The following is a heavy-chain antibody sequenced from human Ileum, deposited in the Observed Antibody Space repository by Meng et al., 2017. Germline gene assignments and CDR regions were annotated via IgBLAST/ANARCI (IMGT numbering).Heavy chain of an antibody. CDR2: IHHSGTT. D-gene: IGHD3-10*01. CDR1: GGSISSSNW. J-gene: IGHJ4*02. CDR3: ARGVVSGSHYNTY. Sequence: QVQLQESGPGLVKPSGTLSLTCAVSGGSISSSNWWSLVRQPPEKGLEWIGEIHHSGTTNYSPSLKSRLTISVDKSKNQFSLKLQSVTAADTAVYFWARGVVSGSHYNTYWGQGILVTVSS. V-gene: IGHV4-4*02.